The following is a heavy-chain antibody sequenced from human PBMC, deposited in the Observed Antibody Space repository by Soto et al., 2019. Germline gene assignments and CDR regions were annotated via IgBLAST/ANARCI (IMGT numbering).Heavy chain of an antibody. CDR1: GFTFSSFD. CDR3: ARVGLGRGLDY. Sequence: ESGGGLVQPGGSLRLSCAASGFTFSSFDMHWVRQATGKGLEWVSSIGSGGDAYYPGSVKGRFTISRENAKNSLYLQMNSLRAGDTAVYYCARVGLGRGLDYWGQGTLVTVSS. J-gene: IGHJ4*02. V-gene: IGHV3-13*01. D-gene: IGHD6-19*01. CDR2: IGSGGDA.